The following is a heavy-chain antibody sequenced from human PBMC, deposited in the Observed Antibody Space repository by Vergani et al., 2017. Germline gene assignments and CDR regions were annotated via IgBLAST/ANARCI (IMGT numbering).Heavy chain of an antibody. CDR3: ARHTYYYGSGSYYRPNYYYYYGMDV. J-gene: IGHJ6*02. CDR1: GYSFTSYW. D-gene: IGHD3-10*01. CDR2: IYPGDSDT. Sequence: VQLVQSGAEVKKPGESLKISCKGSGYSFTSYWIGWVRQMPGKGLEWMGIIYPGDSDTRYSPSFQGQVTISADKSISTAYLQWSSLKASDTAMYYCARHTYYYGSGSYYRPNYYYYYGMDVWGQGTTVTVSS. V-gene: IGHV5-51*01.